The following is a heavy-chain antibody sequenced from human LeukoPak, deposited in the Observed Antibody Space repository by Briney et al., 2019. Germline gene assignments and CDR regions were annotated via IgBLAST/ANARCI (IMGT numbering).Heavy chain of an antibody. V-gene: IGHV1-69*01. J-gene: IGHJ4*02. Sequence: SSVKVSCNASGGTFSSYAISWVRQAPGQGLEWMGGIIPNFGTANYAQKFQGRVTITADESTSTAYMGLSSLRSEDTAVFYCARALGYYASSGYGLVDYWGQGTLVTVSS. CDR2: IIPNFGTA. CDR3: ARALGYYASSGYGLVDY. D-gene: IGHD3-22*01. CDR1: GGTFSSYA.